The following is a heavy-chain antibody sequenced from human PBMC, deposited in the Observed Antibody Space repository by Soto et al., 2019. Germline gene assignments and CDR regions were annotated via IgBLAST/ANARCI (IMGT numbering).Heavy chain of an antibody. CDR1: GYSFTSYW. CDR3: ARQASTIFGVVKDYYYYYGMDV. Sequence: GESLKISCKGSGYSFTSYWIGWVRQMPGKGLEWMGIIYPGDSDTRYSPSFQGQVTISADKSISTAYLQWSSLKASDTAVYYCARQASTIFGVVKDYYYYYGMDVWGQGTTVTV. D-gene: IGHD3-3*01. J-gene: IGHJ6*02. CDR2: IYPGDSDT. V-gene: IGHV5-51*01.